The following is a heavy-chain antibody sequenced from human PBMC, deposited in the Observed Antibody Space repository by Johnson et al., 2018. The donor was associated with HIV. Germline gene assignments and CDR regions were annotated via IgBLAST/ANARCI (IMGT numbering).Heavy chain of an antibody. D-gene: IGHD4-17*01. J-gene: IGHJ3*02. CDR2: MNWNGDST. CDR1: GFTISSNY. V-gene: IGHV3-20*04. CDR3: AKGNGDYRSDAFDI. Sequence: VQLVESGGGVVRPGGSLRLSCAASGFTISSNYMSWVRQAPGKGLEWVSGMNWNGDSTGYGDFVKGRFTISRDNAKNALYLQMNSLRAEDTAVYYCAKGNGDYRSDAFDIWGQGTMVTVSS.